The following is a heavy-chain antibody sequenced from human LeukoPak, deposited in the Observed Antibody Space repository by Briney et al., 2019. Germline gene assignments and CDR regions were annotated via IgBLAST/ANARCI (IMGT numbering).Heavy chain of an antibody. V-gene: IGHV4-59*12. CDR1: GGSISSYY. CDR2: IYYSGST. CDR3: ARGRLVRGMDV. J-gene: IGHJ6*02. D-gene: IGHD6-19*01. Sequence: SETLSLTCTVSGGSISSYYWSWIRQPPGKGLEWIGYIYYSGSTNYNPSLKSRVTISVDTSKNQFSLKLSSVTAADTAVYYCARGRLVRGMDVWGQGTTVTVSS.